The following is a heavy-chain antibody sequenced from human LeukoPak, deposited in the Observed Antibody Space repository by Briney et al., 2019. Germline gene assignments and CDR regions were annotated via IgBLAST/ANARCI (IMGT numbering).Heavy chain of an antibody. V-gene: IGHV3-74*01. Sequence: GGSLRLSCAASGFTFSSYWMHWVRQAPGKWLVWVSRINSDGSSTSYADSVKGRFTISRDNAKNTLYLKMNSLRAEDTAVYYCASCSGGSCYYWGQGTLVTVSS. CDR2: INSDGSST. CDR3: ASCSGGSCYY. D-gene: IGHD2-15*01. J-gene: IGHJ4*02. CDR1: GFTFSSYW.